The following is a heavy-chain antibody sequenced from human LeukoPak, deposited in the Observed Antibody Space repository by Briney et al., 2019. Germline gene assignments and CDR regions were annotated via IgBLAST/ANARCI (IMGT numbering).Heavy chain of an antibody. D-gene: IGHD4-17*01. CDR1: GFTFSTNW. V-gene: IGHV3-74*01. CDR2: INGDGSRT. Sequence: GGSLRLSCAASGFTFSTNWMHWVRQAPGKGLVWVSRINGDGSRTNYADSVEGRFTISRDNAKNTVYLQMNSLRAEDTAVYYCARGATYAYYFYTWGQGILVTVSS. J-gene: IGHJ4*02. CDR3: ARGATYAYYFYT.